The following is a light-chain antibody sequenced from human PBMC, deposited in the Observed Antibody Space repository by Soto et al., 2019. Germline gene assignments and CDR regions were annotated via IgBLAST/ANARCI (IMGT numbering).Light chain of an antibody. V-gene: IGKV1-5*01. J-gene: IGKJ2*01. CDR1: QSIRSW. CDR2: DAS. CDR3: QQRGDWPLYT. Sequence: DIQMTQSPSTLSASVGDRVTMTCRASQSIRSWLAWYQQKPGKAPKLLIYDASSLESGVPSRFSGRRSGTDFTLTISSLQSEDFAVYYCQQRGDWPLYTFGQGTKVDIK.